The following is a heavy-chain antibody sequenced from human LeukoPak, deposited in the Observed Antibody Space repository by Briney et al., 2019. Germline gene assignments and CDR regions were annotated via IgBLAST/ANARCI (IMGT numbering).Heavy chain of an antibody. CDR3: AREGLWFGELFDY. CDR1: GGSFSGYY. V-gene: IGHV4-34*01. CDR2: INHSGST. Sequence: SETLSLTCAVYGGSFSGYYWCWIRQPPGKGLEWIGEINHSGSTNYNPSLKSRVTISVDTSKNQFSLKLSSVTAADTAVYYCAREGLWFGELFDYWGQGTLVTVSS. J-gene: IGHJ4*02. D-gene: IGHD3-10*01.